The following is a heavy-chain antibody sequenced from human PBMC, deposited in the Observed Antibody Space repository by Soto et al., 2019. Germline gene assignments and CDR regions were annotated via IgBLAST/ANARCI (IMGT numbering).Heavy chain of an antibody. J-gene: IGHJ3*02. D-gene: IGHD3-3*01. CDR1: GGSVSSGSYY. CDR2: IYYSGST. V-gene: IGHV4-61*01. Sequence: PSETLSLTCTVSGGSVSSGSYYWSWIRQPPGKGLDGIGYIYYSGSTNYNPSLKSRVTISVDTSKNQFSLKLSSVTAADTAVYYCAREGRWQSDPITIFGVVINDAFDIWGQGTMVTVS. CDR3: AREGRWQSDPITIFGVVINDAFDI.